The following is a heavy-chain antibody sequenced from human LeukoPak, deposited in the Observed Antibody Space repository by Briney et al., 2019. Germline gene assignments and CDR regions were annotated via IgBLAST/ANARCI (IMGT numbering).Heavy chain of an antibody. Sequence: GGSLRLSCAASGFTFSSYGMHWVRQAPGKGLEWVAVISYDGSNKYYADSVKGRFTISRDNSKNTLYLQMNSLRAEDTAVYYCAKDGDSGSYVVDYWGQGTLVTVSS. CDR3: AKDGDSGSYVVDY. V-gene: IGHV3-30*18. CDR2: ISYDGSNK. CDR1: GFTFSSYG. J-gene: IGHJ4*02. D-gene: IGHD1-26*01.